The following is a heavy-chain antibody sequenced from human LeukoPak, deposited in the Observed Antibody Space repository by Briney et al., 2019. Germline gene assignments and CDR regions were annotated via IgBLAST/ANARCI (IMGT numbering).Heavy chain of an antibody. D-gene: IGHD6-19*01. V-gene: IGHV1-24*01. CDR1: GYTLTELS. J-gene: IGHJ4*02. CDR3: ATDQGIAVAGTFDY. CDR2: FDPEDGET. Sequence: ASVKVSCKVSGYTLTELSMHWVRQAPGKGLEWMGGFDPEDGETIYAQKFQGRVTMTEGTSTDTAYMELSSLRSEDTAVYYCATDQGIAVAGTFDYWGQGTLVTVSS.